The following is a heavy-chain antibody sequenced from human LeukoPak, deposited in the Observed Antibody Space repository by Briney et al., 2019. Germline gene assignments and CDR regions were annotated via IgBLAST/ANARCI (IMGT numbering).Heavy chain of an antibody. J-gene: IGHJ4*02. CDR1: GGSVSSNSAA. Sequence: SQTLSLTCAISGGSVSSNSAAWNLIRQSPSRGLEWLGRTYYRCKWYNDYAVAVKSRITINPDTSKNQFSLQLNSVPPEDTAVYYCAREPSSGWSRGYFDSWGQGTLVTVSS. CDR3: AREPSSGWSRGYFDS. CDR2: TYYRCKWYN. D-gene: IGHD6-19*01. V-gene: IGHV6-1*01.